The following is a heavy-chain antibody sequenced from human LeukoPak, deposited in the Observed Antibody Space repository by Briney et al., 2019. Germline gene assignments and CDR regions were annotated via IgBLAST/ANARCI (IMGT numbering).Heavy chain of an antibody. J-gene: IGHJ4*02. CDR3: ARLYARYYYDSSLMY. V-gene: IGHV5-51*01. Sequence: GESLKISCKGSGYSFTSYWIGWVRQMPGKGLEWIGTIYPGDSDTRYSPSFQGQVTISADKSISTAYLQWSSLKASDTAMYYCARLYARYYYDSSLMYWGQGTLVTVSS. D-gene: IGHD3-22*01. CDR1: GYSFTSYW. CDR2: IYPGDSDT.